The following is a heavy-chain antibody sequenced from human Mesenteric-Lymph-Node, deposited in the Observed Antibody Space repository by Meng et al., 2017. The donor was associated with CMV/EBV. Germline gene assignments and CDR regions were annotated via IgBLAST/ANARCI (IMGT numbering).Heavy chain of an antibody. D-gene: IGHD6-6*01. J-gene: IGHJ4*02. Sequence: ASGGTFSSCTISWVPQAPRQGLEWMVRIIPVLGIANYAQKFQSRVTITADKSTSTAYMELSSLRSEDTAVYYCARDDSSSCGVNYWGQGTLVTVSS. CDR1: GGTFSSCT. V-gene: IGHV1-69*04. CDR3: ARDDSSSCGVNY. CDR2: IIPVLGIA.